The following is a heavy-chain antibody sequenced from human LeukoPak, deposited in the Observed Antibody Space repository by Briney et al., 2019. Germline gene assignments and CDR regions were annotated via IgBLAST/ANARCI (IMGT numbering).Heavy chain of an antibody. Sequence: SDTLSLTCTVSGGSISTVCYYWSWIRQHPGKGLEWIGYIYYSGSTYYNPSLKSRVTISVDTSKNQFSLKLSSVTAADTAVYYCARTTYYYDSSGCYFDYWGQGTLVTVSS. CDR1: GGSISTVCYY. CDR3: ARTTYYYDSSGCYFDY. V-gene: IGHV4-31*03. J-gene: IGHJ4*02. CDR2: IYYSGST. D-gene: IGHD3-22*01.